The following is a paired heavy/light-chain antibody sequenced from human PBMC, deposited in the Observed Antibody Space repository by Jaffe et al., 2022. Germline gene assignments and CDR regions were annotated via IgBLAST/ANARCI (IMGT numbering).Heavy chain of an antibody. V-gene: IGHV6-1*01. D-gene: IGHD6-19*01. J-gene: IGHJ4*02. CDR3: AREEDSSGWYSYFDY. CDR1: GDSVSSNSAT. CDR2: TWYRSKWYN. Sequence: QVQLQQSGPGLVKPSQTLSLTCAISGDSVSSNSATWNWIRQSPSRGLEWLGRTWYRSKWYNNYAVSVKSRITINPDTSKNQFSLQLNSVTPDDTAVYYCAREEDSSGWYSYFDYWGQGTLVTVSS.
Light chain of an antibody. J-gene: IGKJ1*01. CDR2: AAS. CDR1: QVISNS. V-gene: IGKV1-NL1*01. Sequence: DIQMTQSPSSLSASVGDRVTITCRASQVISNSLAWYQQKPGKAPKLLLYAASRMESGVPSRFSGSGSGTDYTLTISSLQPEDFATYYCQQYYGTPRTFGQGTKVEIK. CDR3: QQYYGTPRT.